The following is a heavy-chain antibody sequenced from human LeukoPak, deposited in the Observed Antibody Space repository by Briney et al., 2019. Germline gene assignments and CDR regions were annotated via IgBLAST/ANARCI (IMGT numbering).Heavy chain of an antibody. J-gene: IGHJ4*02. CDR1: GASISSYY. CDR3: AVGYNYGYLDY. Sequence: SETLSLTCTVSGASISSYYWSWIRQPPGKGLEWVGYIYYSGSTKYNPSLKSRVTISLDTSKNQFSLKLSSVTAVDTAVYYCAVGYNYGYLDYWAQGTLFTVSS. CDR2: IYYSGST. D-gene: IGHD5-18*01. V-gene: IGHV4-59*01.